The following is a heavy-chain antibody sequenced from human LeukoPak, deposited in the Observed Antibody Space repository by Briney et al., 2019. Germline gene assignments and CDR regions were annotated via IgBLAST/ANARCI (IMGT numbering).Heavy chain of an antibody. CDR3: ARQGWGVADY. CDR1: GGSISSSSYY. J-gene: IGHJ4*02. Sequence: SETLSLTCTVSGGSISSSSYYWGWVRQPPGKGLEWMGSIYYSGSTYYNPSLKSQVTISVDTSKNQFSLKLSSVTAADTAVYYCARQGWGVADYWGQGTVVSVSS. V-gene: IGHV4-39*01. CDR2: IYYSGST. D-gene: IGHD3-16*01.